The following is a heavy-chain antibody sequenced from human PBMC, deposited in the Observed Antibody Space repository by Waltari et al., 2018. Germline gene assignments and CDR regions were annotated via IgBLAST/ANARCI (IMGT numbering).Heavy chain of an antibody. Sequence: EVPLLESGGRLVQPGGSLRLPCAASGLPFSTYVMNWVRQAPGKGLEWVSSISDRGGISNYADPVKGRFTISRDNSENTLYLQMNSLRAEDTAVYYCARGSGVDSWGQGTLVTISS. CDR3: ARGSGVDS. J-gene: IGHJ4*02. D-gene: IGHD7-27*01. CDR1: GLPFSTYV. V-gene: IGHV3-23*01. CDR2: ISDRGGIS.